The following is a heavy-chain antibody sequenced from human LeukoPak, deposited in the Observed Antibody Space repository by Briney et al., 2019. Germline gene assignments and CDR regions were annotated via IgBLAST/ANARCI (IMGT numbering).Heavy chain of an antibody. CDR2: ISGSGGST. Sequence: QSGGSLRLSCAASGFTFSSYGMSWVRQAPGKGLEWVSSISGSGGSTYYANSVKGRFTISRDNSKNTLYLRMNSLRAEDTAVYSCAKAALYYILTGYYDFDYWGQGTLVTVSS. D-gene: IGHD3-9*01. V-gene: IGHV3-23*01. J-gene: IGHJ4*02. CDR3: AKAALYYILTGYYDFDY. CDR1: GFTFSSYG.